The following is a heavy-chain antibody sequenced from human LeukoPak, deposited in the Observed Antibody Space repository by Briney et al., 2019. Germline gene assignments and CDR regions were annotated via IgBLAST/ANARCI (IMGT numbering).Heavy chain of an antibody. D-gene: IGHD3-22*01. Sequence: GGSLRLSCAASGFTLSSYSMNWVRQAPGKGLEWVSSISSSSSYIYYADSVKGRFTISRDNAKNSLYLQMNSLRAEDTAVYYCARDPYDSSGSAYWGQGTLVTVSS. CDR2: ISSSSSYI. CDR1: GFTLSSYS. V-gene: IGHV3-21*01. J-gene: IGHJ4*02. CDR3: ARDPYDSSGSAY.